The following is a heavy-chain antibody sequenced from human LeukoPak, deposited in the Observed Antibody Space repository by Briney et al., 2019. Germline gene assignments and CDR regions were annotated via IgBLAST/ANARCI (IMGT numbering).Heavy chain of an antibody. CDR3: ARGGILITFGAIDY. D-gene: IGHD3-16*01. J-gene: IGHJ4*02. CDR1: GFTLSDYY. CDR2: ISSSGSTK. Sequence: GGSLRLSCAASGFTLSDYYMSWIRQAPGKGLEWSSYISSSGSTKYYADSVKGRFTISRDNAKNSLYLQVNSLRAEDTAVYYCARGGILITFGAIDYWGQGTLVTVSS. V-gene: IGHV3-11*04.